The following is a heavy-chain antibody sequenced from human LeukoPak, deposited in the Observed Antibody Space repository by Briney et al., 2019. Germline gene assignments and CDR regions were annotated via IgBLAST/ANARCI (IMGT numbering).Heavy chain of an antibody. CDR3: ATRFGTCSGGSCYLYYYYYMDV. D-gene: IGHD2-15*01. V-gene: IGHV1-18*01. J-gene: IGHJ6*03. CDR1: GYTFTSYG. Sequence: ASVKVSCKASGYTFTSYGISWVRQAPGQGLEWMGWISAYNGNTNYAQKLQGRVTMTTDTSTSTAYMELRSLRSDDTAVYYCATRFGTCSGGSCYLYYYYYMDVWGKGTTVTISS. CDR2: ISAYNGNT.